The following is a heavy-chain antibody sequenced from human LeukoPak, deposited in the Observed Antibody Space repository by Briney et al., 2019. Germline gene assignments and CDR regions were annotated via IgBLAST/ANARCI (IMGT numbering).Heavy chain of an antibody. Sequence: PGGSLRLSCAASGFTFSSYGMHWVRQAPGKGLEREAVISYDGSNKYYVDSVKGRFINSRDNSKNTLYLQIISLIAEDTAVYYCAKDPWYSSSWPHNWFDPWGQGTLVTVSS. J-gene: IGHJ5*02. CDR2: ISYDGSNK. CDR3: AKDPWYSSSWPHNWFDP. D-gene: IGHD6-13*01. V-gene: IGHV3-30*18. CDR1: GFTFSSYG.